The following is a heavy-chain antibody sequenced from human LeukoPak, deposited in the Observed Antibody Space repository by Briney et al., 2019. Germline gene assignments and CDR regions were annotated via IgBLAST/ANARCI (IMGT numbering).Heavy chain of an antibody. CDR1: GFTFSSYS. V-gene: IGHV3-23*01. J-gene: IGHJ4*02. CDR3: AKLTTEYVSNRHYLDY. Sequence: GGSLRLSCAASGFTFSSYSMSWVRQAPGKGLEWVSVISGGGGSAFYADSVKGRFTVSRDNSKNTLYLQMNSLRVEDTAVHFCAKLTTEYVSNRHYLDYWGQGTLVTASS. D-gene: IGHD3-16*02. CDR2: ISGGGGSA.